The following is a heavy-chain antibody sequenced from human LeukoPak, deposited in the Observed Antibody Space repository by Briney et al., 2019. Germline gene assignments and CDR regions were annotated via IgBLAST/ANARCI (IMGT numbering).Heavy chain of an antibody. D-gene: IGHD4-17*01. J-gene: IGHJ3*02. CDR3: AHDGGAYDAFDI. Sequence: SGPTLVNPTQTLTLTCTFSGFSLSTSGVGVGWIRQPPGKALEWLALIYWNDDKRYSPSLKSGLTITKDTSKNQVVLTMTNMDPVDTATYYCAHDGGAYDAFDIWGQGTIVTVSS. CDR2: IYWNDDK. CDR1: GFSLSTSGVG. V-gene: IGHV2-5*01.